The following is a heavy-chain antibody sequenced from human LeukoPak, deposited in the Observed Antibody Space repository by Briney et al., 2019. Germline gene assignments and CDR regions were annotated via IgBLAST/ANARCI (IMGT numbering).Heavy chain of an antibody. Sequence: PGRSLRLSCTASGFTFSSYDMHWVRQAPGKGLEWVAVIWYDGRNKYFADSVRGRFTISRDNSKNTVYVQMNSLRAEDTAVHYCARANHYRSDYYYGMDVWGQGTTVTVSS. V-gene: IGHV3-33*01. CDR2: IWYDGRNK. CDR1: GFTFSSYD. J-gene: IGHJ6*02. CDR3: ARANHYRSDYYYGMDV. D-gene: IGHD4-11*01.